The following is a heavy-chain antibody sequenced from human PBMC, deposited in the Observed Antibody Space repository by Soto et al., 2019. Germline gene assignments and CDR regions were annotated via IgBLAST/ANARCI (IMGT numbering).Heavy chain of an antibody. J-gene: IGHJ2*01. CDR2: INHSGST. D-gene: IGHD1-1*01. Sequence: QVRLQQRGAGLLKPSETLSLTCAVYGASFSDSYWNWIRQPPGKGLEWIGEINHSGSTIYNTSLESRVTISADTSRKQFTQKMRSATAADTAVYYCAREVPSRYFDLWGRGTPVTVSS. CDR1: GASFSDSY. CDR3: AREVPSRYFDL. V-gene: IGHV4-34*01.